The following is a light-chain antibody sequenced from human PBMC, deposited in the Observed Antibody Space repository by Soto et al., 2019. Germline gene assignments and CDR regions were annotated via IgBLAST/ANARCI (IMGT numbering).Light chain of an antibody. Sequence: QSVLTQPPSASGTPGQRVTISCSVSSSNIGSNTVNWYQQLPGTAPKLLIYSHNQRHSGVPDRFSVSRSGTSAALAISGLQSEVEADYYYSTWNDSLDGYVFGTGTKLTVL. CDR3: STWNDSLDGYV. CDR1: SSNIGSNT. CDR2: SHN. V-gene: IGLV1-44*01. J-gene: IGLJ1*01.